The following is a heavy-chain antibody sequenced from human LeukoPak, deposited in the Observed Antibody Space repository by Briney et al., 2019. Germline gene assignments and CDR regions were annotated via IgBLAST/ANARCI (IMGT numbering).Heavy chain of an antibody. CDR1: GGSFSGYY. Sequence: PSETLSLTCAVYGGSFSGYYWSWIRQPPGKGLEWIGEINHSGSTNYNPSLKSRVTISVDTSKNQFSLKLSSVTAADTAVYYCARHSTGLGIVVVPANSYYYYYGMDVWGQGTTVTVSS. D-gene: IGHD2-2*03. V-gene: IGHV4-34*01. CDR2: INHSGST. CDR3: ARHSTGLGIVVVPANSYYYYYGMDV. J-gene: IGHJ6*02.